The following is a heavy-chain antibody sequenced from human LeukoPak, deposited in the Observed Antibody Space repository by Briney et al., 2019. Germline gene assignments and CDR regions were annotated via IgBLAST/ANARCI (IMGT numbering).Heavy chain of an antibody. CDR3: ARLEELVHDAFDI. CDR1: GGTISSSGYY. CDR2: IYYSGST. Sequence: SETLSLTCTVSGGTISSSGYYWGWIRQPPGKGLEWIGSIYYSGSTYYNPSLKSRVTISVYTSKNQFSLKLSSVTAADTAVYYCARLEELVHDAFDIWGQGTMVTVSS. J-gene: IGHJ3*02. D-gene: IGHD6-13*01. V-gene: IGHV4-39*01.